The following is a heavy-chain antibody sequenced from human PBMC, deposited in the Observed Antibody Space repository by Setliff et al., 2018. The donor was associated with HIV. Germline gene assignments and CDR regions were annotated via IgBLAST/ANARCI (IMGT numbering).Heavy chain of an antibody. J-gene: IGHJ6*03. CDR3: ARAGAAAGIQYYCYYMDV. Sequence: SETLSLTCTVSGASISNNTYSWAWIRQSPGKGLEWIGSIYYSGSTYYNPSLKSRVTISVDTSKNQFSLKLSSVTAADTAVYYCARAGAAAGIQYYCYYMDVWGKGTTVTVS. V-gene: IGHV4-39*07. CDR1: GASISNNTYS. CDR2: IYYSGST. D-gene: IGHD6-13*01.